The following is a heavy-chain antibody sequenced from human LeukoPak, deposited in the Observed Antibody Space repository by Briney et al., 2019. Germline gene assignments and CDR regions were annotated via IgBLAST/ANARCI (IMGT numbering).Heavy chain of an antibody. V-gene: IGHV4-34*01. J-gene: IGHJ5*02. Sequence: SETLSLTCAVYGGSFSGYYWSWIRQPPGKGLEWIGEINHSGSTNYNPSLKSRVTISVDTSKNQFSLKLSSVTAADTAVYYCATSAQTYYYDSSAYYYNWFGPWGQGTLVTVSS. D-gene: IGHD3-22*01. CDR2: INHSGST. CDR3: ATSAQTYYYDSSAYYYNWFGP. CDR1: GGSFSGYY.